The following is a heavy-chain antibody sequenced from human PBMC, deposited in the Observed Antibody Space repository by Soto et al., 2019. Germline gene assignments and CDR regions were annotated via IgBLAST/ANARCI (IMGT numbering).Heavy chain of an antibody. CDR2: ISGSGGST. D-gene: IGHD3-22*01. CDR3: AKDREVTMIVVVRGPWFDP. CDR1: GFTFSSYA. V-gene: IGHV3-23*01. Sequence: GGSLRLSCAGSGFTFSSYAMSWVRQAPGKGLEWVSAISGSGGSTYYADSVKGRFTISRDNSKNTLYLQMNSLRAEDTAVYYCAKDREVTMIVVVRGPWFDPWGQGTLVTVSS. J-gene: IGHJ5*02.